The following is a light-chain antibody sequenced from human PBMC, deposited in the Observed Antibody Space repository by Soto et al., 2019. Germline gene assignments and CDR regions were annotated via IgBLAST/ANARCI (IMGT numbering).Light chain of an antibody. CDR1: QSISSY. J-gene: IGKJ1*01. Sequence: DIQMTQSPSSLSASVGDRVTITCRASQSISSYLNWYQQKPGKAPKLLIYAASSLQSGVPSRFSGSGSGTDFILTISSLQPEDFTIYYCQQSHSTPRTFGQGTKVEIK. CDR3: QQSHSTPRT. CDR2: AAS. V-gene: IGKV1-39*01.